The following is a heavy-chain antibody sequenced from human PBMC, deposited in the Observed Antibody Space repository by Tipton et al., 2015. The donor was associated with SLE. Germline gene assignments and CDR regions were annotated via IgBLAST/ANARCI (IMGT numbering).Heavy chain of an antibody. CDR3: ARTRGYSYGLFDY. Sequence: TLSLTCAVSGGSISSGGYSWSWIRQPPGKGLEWIGYIYHSGSTYYNPSLKSRVTISVDTSKNQFSLKLSSVTAADTAVYYCARTRGYSYGLFDYWGQGTLVTVSS. J-gene: IGHJ4*02. CDR1: GGSISSGGYS. D-gene: IGHD5-18*01. V-gene: IGHV4-30-2*05. CDR2: IYHSGST.